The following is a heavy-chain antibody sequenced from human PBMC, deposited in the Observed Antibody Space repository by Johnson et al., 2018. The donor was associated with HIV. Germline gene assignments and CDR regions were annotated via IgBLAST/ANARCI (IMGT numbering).Heavy chain of an antibody. V-gene: IGHV3-11*04. J-gene: IGHJ3*02. Sequence: QVQLVESGGGLVKPGGSLRLSCAASGFTFSDYYMSWIRQAPGKGLEWVSYISSSGSTIYYADSVKGRFTISRDNAKNSLYLQMNSLRAEDTAVYYWASSIPPYSSSSVAFDIWGQGTMVTVSS. CDR3: ASSIPPYSSSSVAFDI. D-gene: IGHD6-6*01. CDR2: ISSSGSTI. CDR1: GFTFSDYY.